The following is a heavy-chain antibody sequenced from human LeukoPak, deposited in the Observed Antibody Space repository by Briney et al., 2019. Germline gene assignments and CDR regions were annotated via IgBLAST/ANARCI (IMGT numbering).Heavy chain of an antibody. CDR3: ARAYGSGSYVADS. CDR2: IYTSGST. CDR1: GGSISSGGYY. J-gene: IGHJ4*02. D-gene: IGHD3-10*01. V-gene: IGHV4-61*02. Sequence: PSETLSLTCTVSGGSISSGGYYWTWIRQPAGKGLDWIGRIYTSGSTNYNPSLKSRVAISIDTSNNQFSLKLSSVTAADTAVYYCARAYGSGSYVADSWGPGTLVTVSS.